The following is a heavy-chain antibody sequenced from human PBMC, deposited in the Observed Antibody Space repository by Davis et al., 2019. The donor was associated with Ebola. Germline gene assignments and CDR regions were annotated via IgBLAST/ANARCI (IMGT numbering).Heavy chain of an antibody. CDR1: GFTFDDYA. V-gene: IGHV3-9*01. J-gene: IGHJ6*02. CDR3: AKFAGPDGSGSYYGMDV. Sequence: PGGSLRLSCAASGFTFDDYAMHWVRQAPGKGLEWVSGISWNSGSIGYADSVKGRFTISRDNAKNSLYLQMNSLRAEDTALYYCAKFAGPDGSGSYYGMDVWGQGTTVTVSS. CDR2: ISWNSGSI. D-gene: IGHD3-10*01.